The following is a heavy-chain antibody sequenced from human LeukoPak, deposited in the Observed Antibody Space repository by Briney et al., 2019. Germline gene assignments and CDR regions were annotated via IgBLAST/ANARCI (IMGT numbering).Heavy chain of an antibody. J-gene: IGHJ2*01. CDR3: AKVRDYDSSGNPYWHFDL. Sequence: GGSLGLSCTVSGFTVSSNSMSWVRQAPGKGLEWVSGISASGALTYYADSVKGRFTVSRDNSKNTLYLQMNSLRAEDTAVYYCAKVRDYDSSGNPYWHFDLWGRGALVTVSS. D-gene: IGHD3-10*01. CDR1: GFTVSSNS. CDR2: ISASGALT. V-gene: IGHV3-23*01.